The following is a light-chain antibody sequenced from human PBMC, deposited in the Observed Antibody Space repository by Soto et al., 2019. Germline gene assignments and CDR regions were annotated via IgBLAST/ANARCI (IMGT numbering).Light chain of an antibody. J-gene: IGLJ1*01. CDR1: SSNIGARNV. Sequence: QSVLTQPPSVSGAPGQRVTISCTGSSSNIGARNVVHWYQQLPGTAPKLLICGNSNRPSGVPDRFSGSQSGTSASLAITGLQAEDEADYYCQSYDTSLSGYVFGTGTKLTVL. CDR3: QSYDTSLSGYV. V-gene: IGLV1-40*01. CDR2: GNS.